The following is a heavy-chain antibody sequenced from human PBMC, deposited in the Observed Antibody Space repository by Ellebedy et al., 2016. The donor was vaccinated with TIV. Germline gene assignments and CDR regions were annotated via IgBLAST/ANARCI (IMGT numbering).Heavy chain of an antibody. D-gene: IGHD2-15*01. CDR2: ISYDGSNS. J-gene: IGHJ4*02. CDR1: GFTFSNYA. V-gene: IGHV3-30-3*01. CDR3: AREIDSPDAYCSGESCYPDY. Sequence: GESLKISCVASGFTFSNYAMHWVRQAPGKGLEWVAVISYDGSNSHYADSMKGRFTISRDNSKNTQYLQMNSLRAEDTAVYYCAREIDSPDAYCSGESCYPDYWGQGTLVTVSS.